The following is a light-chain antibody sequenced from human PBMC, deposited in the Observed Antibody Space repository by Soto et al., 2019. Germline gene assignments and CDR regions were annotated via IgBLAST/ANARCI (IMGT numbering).Light chain of an antibody. J-gene: IGKJ2*01. V-gene: IGKV3-15*01. CDR2: GAS. CDR1: QSVSSN. CDR3: QQYNNWPYT. Sequence: EIVMTQSPATLSVSPGERATLSCRASQSVSSNLAWYQQKPGQAPRLLIYGASTRSTGIPARFSGSGSGTEFTLTISSLQSEDFAVYYCQQYNNWPYTFGQGTKLHIK.